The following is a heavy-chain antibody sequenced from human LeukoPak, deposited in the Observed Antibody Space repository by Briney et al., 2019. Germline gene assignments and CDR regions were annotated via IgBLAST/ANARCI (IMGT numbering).Heavy chain of an antibody. Sequence: PGGSLRLSCAASGFTFSSYGIHWVRQAPGKGLEWVAVISYDGSNKYYADSVKGRFTISRDNSKNTLYLQMNSLRAADTAVYYCARDLLSMIVVVIPALDYWGQGTLVTVSS. CDR2: ISYDGSNK. CDR3: ARDLLSMIVVVIPALDY. CDR1: GFTFSSYG. J-gene: IGHJ4*02. V-gene: IGHV3-30*03. D-gene: IGHD3-22*01.